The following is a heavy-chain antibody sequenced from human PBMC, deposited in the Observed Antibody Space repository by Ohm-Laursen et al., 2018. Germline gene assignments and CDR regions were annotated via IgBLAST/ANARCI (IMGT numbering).Heavy chain of an antibody. V-gene: IGHV3-9*01. Sequence: LRLSCAASGFTFDDYAMHWVRQAPGKGLEWVSGISWNSGSIGYADSVKGRFTISRDNAKNSLYLQMNSLRAEDTALYYCAKDVYYGSGSYYGMDVWGQGTTVTVSS. CDR1: GFTFDDYA. J-gene: IGHJ6*02. CDR3: AKDVYYGSGSYYGMDV. D-gene: IGHD3-10*01. CDR2: ISWNSGSI.